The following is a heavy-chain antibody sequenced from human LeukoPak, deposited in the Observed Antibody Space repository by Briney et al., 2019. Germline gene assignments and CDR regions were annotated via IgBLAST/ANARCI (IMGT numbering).Heavy chain of an antibody. J-gene: IGHJ4*02. CDR2: INPSGGST. CDR3: ARASYCGGDCSPGYFDY. D-gene: IGHD2-21*01. CDR1: GYTFTSYY. Sequence: ASVKVSCKASGYTFTSYYMHWVRQAPGQGLEWMGIINPSGGSTSYAQKFQGRVTMTGDTSTSTVYMELSSLRSEDTAVYYCARASYCGGDCSPGYFDYWGQGTLVTVSS. V-gene: IGHV1-46*03.